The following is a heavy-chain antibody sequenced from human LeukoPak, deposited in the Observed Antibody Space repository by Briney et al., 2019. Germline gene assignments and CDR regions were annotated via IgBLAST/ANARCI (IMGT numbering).Heavy chain of an antibody. CDR3: AKDTGPVVAAISSAFDI. V-gene: IGHV3-9*01. D-gene: IGHD2-15*01. J-gene: IGHJ3*02. Sequence: GGSLRLSCAASGFTFDDYAMHWVRQAPGKGLEWVSGISWNGGSIGYADSVKGRFTISRDNAKNSLYLQMNSLRAEDTALYYCAKDTGPVVAAISSAFDIWGQGTMVTVSS. CDR1: GFTFDDYA. CDR2: ISWNGGSI.